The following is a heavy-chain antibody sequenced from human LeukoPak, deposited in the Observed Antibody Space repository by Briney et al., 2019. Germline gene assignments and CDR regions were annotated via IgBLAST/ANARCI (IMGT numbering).Heavy chain of an antibody. CDR3: ARSPVGHNAWFDP. Sequence: ASVKVSCKASRYAFTSYDINWVRQATGQGLEWMGWMNPNSGNTGYAQKFQGRVTMIRNTSITTAYMELTSLRSEDTAVYYCARSPVGHNAWFDPWGQGTLVTVSS. J-gene: IGHJ5*02. CDR2: MNPNSGNT. CDR1: RYAFTSYD. D-gene: IGHD1-26*01. V-gene: IGHV1-8*01.